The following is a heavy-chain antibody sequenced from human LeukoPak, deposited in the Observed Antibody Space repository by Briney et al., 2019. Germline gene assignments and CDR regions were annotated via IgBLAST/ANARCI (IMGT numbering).Heavy chain of an antibody. D-gene: IGHD3-10*01. CDR2: ISAYNGNT. V-gene: IGHV1-18*01. CDR1: AYTFTSYG. Sequence: GASVKVSCKASAYTFTSYGISWVRQAPGQGLEWMGWISAYNGNTNYAQKLQGRVTMTTDTSTSAAYMELRSLRSDDTAVYYCARIPYMVRGAPLFDYWGQGTLVTVSS. CDR3: ARIPYMVRGAPLFDY. J-gene: IGHJ4*02.